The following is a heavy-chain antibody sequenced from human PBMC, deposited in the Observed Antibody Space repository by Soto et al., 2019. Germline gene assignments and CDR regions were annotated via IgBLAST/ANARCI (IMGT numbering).Heavy chain of an antibody. CDR3: ARVKTMVRGGLWYYYGMDV. D-gene: IGHD3-10*01. CDR1: GGNSSSYI. CDR2: IIPIFGTT. Sequence: SVKVSCKASGGNSSSYIITWVRQAPGQGLEWVGGIIPIFGTTNYAQKFQGSVTIIADKSTSTAYMELSSLASEDTAVYYCARVKTMVRGGLWYYYGMDVWGQGTTVTVSS. J-gene: IGHJ6*02. V-gene: IGHV1-69*06.